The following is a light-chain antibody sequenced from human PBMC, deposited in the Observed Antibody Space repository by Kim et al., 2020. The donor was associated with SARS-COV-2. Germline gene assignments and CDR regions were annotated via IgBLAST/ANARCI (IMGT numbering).Light chain of an antibody. CDR3: QQYYGTPYT. Sequence: APINCKSTQRLLTSSNKYNYLAWYPQKPGQPTKLLIYWASNRESAVPDRFSGSGSGTDFTLTISSLQAEDVQIYYCQQYYGTPYTFGQETKLKI. CDR1: QRLLTSSNKYNY. CDR2: WAS. V-gene: IGKV4-1*01. J-gene: IGKJ2*01.